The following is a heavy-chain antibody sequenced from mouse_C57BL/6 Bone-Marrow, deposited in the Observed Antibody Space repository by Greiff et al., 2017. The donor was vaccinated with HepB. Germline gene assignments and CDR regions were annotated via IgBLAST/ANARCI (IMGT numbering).Heavy chain of an antibody. D-gene: IGHD1-1*01. CDR3: ASYGITTLYYYAMDY. CDR1: GYSFTDYN. Sequence: EVQLQQSGPELVKPGASVKISCKASGYSFTDYNMNWVKQSNGKSLEWIGVINPNYGTTSYNQKFKGKATLTVDQSSSTAYMQLNSLTSEDSAVYYGASYGITTLYYYAMDYWGQGTSVTVSS. V-gene: IGHV1-39*01. CDR2: INPNYGTT. J-gene: IGHJ4*01.